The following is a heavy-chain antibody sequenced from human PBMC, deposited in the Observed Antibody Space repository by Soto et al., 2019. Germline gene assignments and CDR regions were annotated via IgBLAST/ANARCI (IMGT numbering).Heavy chain of an antibody. CDR2: ISSSGYI. V-gene: IGHV3-21*01. D-gene: IGHD2-15*01. Sequence: GGSLRLSCAASGFNFNSYTINWVRQAPGKRLEWLSSISSSGYIFSTDSVRGRFTISRDNAKNSVYLQINSMRAEDTAVYFCARECSRGSYYPGMDVWGQRTTVTVSS. CDR3: ARECSRGSYYPGMDV. CDR1: GFNFNSYT. J-gene: IGHJ6*02.